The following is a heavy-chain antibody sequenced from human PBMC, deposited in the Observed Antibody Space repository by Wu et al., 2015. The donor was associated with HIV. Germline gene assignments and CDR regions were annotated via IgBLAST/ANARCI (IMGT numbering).Heavy chain of an antibody. Sequence: QVQLLQSGAEMKKPGSSVTVSCRASGGTFNNYAISWVRQAPGQGLEWMGGIVPLLGTANYAQNFQGRVTITADESTSTAYMELSSLRSEDTAVYYCARGGYYDSSGYYFYYYHMDVWGKGTTVIVSS. J-gene: IGHJ6*03. CDR2: IVPLLGTA. CDR3: ARGGYYDSSGYYFYYYHMDV. D-gene: IGHD3-22*01. CDR1: GGTFNNYA. V-gene: IGHV1-69*11.